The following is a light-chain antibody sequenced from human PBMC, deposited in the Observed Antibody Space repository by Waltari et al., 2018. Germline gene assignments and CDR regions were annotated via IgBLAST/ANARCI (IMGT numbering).Light chain of an antibody. CDR1: QSLLNSDDGYTY. CDR2: TLA. V-gene: IGKV2-40*01. CDR3: MQRLEFPYT. Sequence: DIVMTQTPLSLPVTPGEPASISCRSSQSLLNSDDGYTYLDWFLQKPGQSPQRLIYTLASRASGVPDRFSGTGSGSNFSLKISRVEAEDVGVYYCMQRLEFPYTFGQGTRLDMK. J-gene: IGKJ2*01.